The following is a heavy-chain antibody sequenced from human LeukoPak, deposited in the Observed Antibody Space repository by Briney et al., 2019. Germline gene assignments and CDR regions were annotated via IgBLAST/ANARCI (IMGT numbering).Heavy chain of an antibody. V-gene: IGHV3-53*01. CDR2: IYSGGST. CDR1: GFTVSSNC. Sequence: AGGSLRLSCAASGFTVSSNCMSWVRQAPGKGLEWVSVIYSGGSTYYADSVKGRFTISRDNSKNTLYLQMNSLRAEDTAVYYCARDVGSDSRADYWGQGTLVTVSS. D-gene: IGHD2-21*02. CDR3: ARDVGSDSRADY. J-gene: IGHJ4*02.